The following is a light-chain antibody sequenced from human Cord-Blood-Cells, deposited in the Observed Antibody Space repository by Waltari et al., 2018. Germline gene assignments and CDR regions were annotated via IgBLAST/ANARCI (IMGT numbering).Light chain of an antibody. CDR1: NIGRKS. Sequence: SYVLTQPPSVSVAPGKTARITCGGTNIGRKSVHWYQQKPGQAPGLVIYYDSDRPSGIPERFSGSNSGNTATLTIRRVEAGDEADYYCQVWDSSSDHWVFGGGTKLTVL. CDR2: YDS. V-gene: IGLV3-21*04. J-gene: IGLJ3*02. CDR3: QVWDSSSDHWV.